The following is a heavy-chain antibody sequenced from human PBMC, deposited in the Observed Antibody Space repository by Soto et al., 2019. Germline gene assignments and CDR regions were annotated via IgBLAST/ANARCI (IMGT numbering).Heavy chain of an antibody. D-gene: IGHD4-4*01. V-gene: IGHV3-48*01. CDR1: GFTFSSYS. J-gene: IGHJ5*02. CDR3: SRVKTTATSPGCLDP. Sequence: GGSLRLSCAASGFTFSSYSMNWVRQAPGKGLEWVSYISSSSSTIYYADSVKGRFTISRDNAKNSLYLQMNSLRAEDTAVYYCSRVKTTATSPGCLDPWYKGILVTVSS. CDR2: ISSSSSTI.